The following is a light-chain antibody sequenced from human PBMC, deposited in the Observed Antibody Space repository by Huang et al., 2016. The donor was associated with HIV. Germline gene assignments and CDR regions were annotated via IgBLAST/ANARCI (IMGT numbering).Light chain of an antibody. V-gene: IGKV3-15*01. Sequence: EIVMTQSPATLSVSPGERATLSCRASQSVSSNLAWYHQKPGQAPRLLIYGASTRATGIPARVSGSGSGTEFTLTISSLQSEDFAVYYCQQYNNWPPWTFGQGTKVEIK. J-gene: IGKJ1*01. CDR1: QSVSSN. CDR2: GAS. CDR3: QQYNNWPPWT.